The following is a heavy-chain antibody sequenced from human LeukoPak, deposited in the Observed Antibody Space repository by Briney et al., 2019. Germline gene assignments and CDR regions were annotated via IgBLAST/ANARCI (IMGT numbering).Heavy chain of an antibody. Sequence: SETLSLTCAVYSGSFSGYFWTYIRQPPGMGLEWIGEINQRGSTNYNPSLKSRVTISVDTSKNQFSLRLRSATAADTAVYYCARGSLYYGDSSAYFDYWDQGTLVTVSS. CDR3: ARGSLYYGDSSAYFDY. V-gene: IGHV4-34*01. D-gene: IGHD3-22*01. J-gene: IGHJ4*02. CDR1: SGSFSGYF. CDR2: INQRGST.